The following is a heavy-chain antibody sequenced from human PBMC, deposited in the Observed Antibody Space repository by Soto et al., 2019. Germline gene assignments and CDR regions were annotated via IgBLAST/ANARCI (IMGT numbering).Heavy chain of an antibody. Sequence: SETLSLTCTVSGGSISSGDYYWSWIRQPPGKGLEWIGYIYYSGSTYYNPSLKSRVTISVDTSKNQFSLKLSSVTAADTAVYYGARAMVVTQNWFDSWGQGTLVTVSS. V-gene: IGHV4-30-4*01. CDR3: ARAMVVTQNWFDS. CDR1: GGSISSGDYY. D-gene: IGHD2-21*02. CDR2: IYYSGST. J-gene: IGHJ5*01.